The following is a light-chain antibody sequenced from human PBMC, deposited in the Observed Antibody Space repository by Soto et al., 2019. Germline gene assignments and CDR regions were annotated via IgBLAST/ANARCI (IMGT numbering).Light chain of an antibody. Sequence: EIVMTQSPATLSVSPWERATLSCRASQSLSNSELAWYQQKPGQAPRLLIYGASSRATGIPDRFSGSGSGTEFTLTISSLQPDDFATYYCQHYNSYSEAFGQGTKVDIK. V-gene: IGKV3D-15*01. CDR1: QSLSNS. J-gene: IGKJ1*01. CDR3: QHYNSYSEA. CDR2: GAS.